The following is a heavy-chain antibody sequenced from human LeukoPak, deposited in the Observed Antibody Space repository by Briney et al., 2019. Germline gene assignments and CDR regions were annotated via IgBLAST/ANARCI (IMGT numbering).Heavy chain of an antibody. CDR1: GYTLINYG. CDR2: ISFKNGNT. V-gene: IGHV1-18*01. D-gene: IGHD2-2*01. CDR3: AKGGSTRPWSFDM. J-gene: IGHJ3*02. Sequence: ASVKVSCKASGYTLINYGISWARQAPGQGLEWMGWISFKNGNTNSAQKFQGRVTMTTDTSTSTAYMEVMGLRSDDTAVYYCAKGGSTRPWSFDMWGQGTMVTVSS.